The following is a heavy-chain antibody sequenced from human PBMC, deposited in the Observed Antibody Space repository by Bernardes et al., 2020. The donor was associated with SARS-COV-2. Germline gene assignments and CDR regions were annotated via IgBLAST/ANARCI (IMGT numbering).Heavy chain of an antibody. CDR1: GFTFSDYD. J-gene: IGHJ6*02. V-gene: IGHV3-11*01. Sequence: WGARRLSCATSGFTFSDYDMTWIRQAPGKGPEWVSYISTSGSSRHYADSVEGRFTISRANSDYSLYLQMNSLRVEDTAVYYCARGPMTTHNYYGLDVWGQGTTVTVS. CDR3: ARGPMTTHNYYGLDV. CDR2: ISTSGSSR. D-gene: IGHD4-17*01.